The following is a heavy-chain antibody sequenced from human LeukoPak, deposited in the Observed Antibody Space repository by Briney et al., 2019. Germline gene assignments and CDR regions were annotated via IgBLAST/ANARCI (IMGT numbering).Heavy chain of an antibody. V-gene: IGHV3-33*01. CDR2: IWYDGSNK. CDR3: ARASNCISTTCSVDY. Sequence: GGSLRLSCAASGFTFSSYGMHWVRQAPGKGLEWVALIWYDGSNKYYADSVKGRFTISRDNSTNTLYVQMNSLRAEDTAVYYCARASNCISTTCSVDYWGQGTLVSVSS. CDR1: GFTFSSYG. J-gene: IGHJ4*02. D-gene: IGHD2/OR15-2a*01.